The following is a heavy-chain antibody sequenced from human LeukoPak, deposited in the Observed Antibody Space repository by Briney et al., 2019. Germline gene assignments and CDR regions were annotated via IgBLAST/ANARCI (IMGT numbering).Heavy chain of an antibody. CDR1: GFTFRSYG. V-gene: IGHV3-23*01. CDR2: ISGSGDST. D-gene: IGHD2-2*01. Sequence: GGSLRLSCAASGFTFRSYGMTWVRQAPGKGLEWVSAISGSGDSTYYADSVKGRFTISRDNSRNTLHLQMNSLRAGDTAVYYCAKSFRSTSLDYWGQGTLVTVSS. J-gene: IGHJ4*02. CDR3: AKSFRSTSLDY.